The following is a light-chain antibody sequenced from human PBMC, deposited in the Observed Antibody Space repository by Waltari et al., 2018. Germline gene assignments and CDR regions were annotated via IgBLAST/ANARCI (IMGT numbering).Light chain of an antibody. V-gene: IGKV1-39*01. CDR1: QYISTN. CDR3: HQSHFPTWT. J-gene: IGKJ1*01. CDR2: DAS. Sequence: DIQMTQSPSSLSASVGDRVTITCRARQYISTNLNWYQHKPGKAPKVLIYDASTLQSGVPSRFSGSGSGTDFTLTIKNLQLEDSATYYCHQSHFPTWTFGQGTKVEIK.